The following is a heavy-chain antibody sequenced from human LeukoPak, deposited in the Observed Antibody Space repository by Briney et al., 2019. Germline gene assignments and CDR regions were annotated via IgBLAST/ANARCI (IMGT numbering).Heavy chain of an antibody. CDR2: IRSKVYGGTT. Sequence: QPGRSLRLSCTGFGFTFRDYAVSWVRQAPGKGLECIGFIRSKVYGGTTEYAASVKGRFTISRDDSKSIAYLQMNSLNTEDTAVYYCTRDPYYFDSSGYYHHAFDIWGQGTMVAVSS. D-gene: IGHD3-22*01. J-gene: IGHJ3*02. CDR3: TRDPYYFDSSGYYHHAFDI. CDR1: GFTFRDYA. V-gene: IGHV3-49*04.